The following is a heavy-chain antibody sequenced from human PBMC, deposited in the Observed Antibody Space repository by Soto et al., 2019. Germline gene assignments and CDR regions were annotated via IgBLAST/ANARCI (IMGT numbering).Heavy chain of an antibody. D-gene: IGHD6-19*01. V-gene: IGHV3-9*01. Sequence: EVQLVESGGGLVQPGRSLRLSCAASGFTFDDYAMHWVRQAPGKGLEWVSGISWNSGSIGYADSVKGRFTISRDNAKNSLYLQMNSLRAEDTALYYCAKVIVTGVPGTFDYWGQGTLVTVSS. CDR3: AKVIVTGVPGTFDY. J-gene: IGHJ4*02. CDR2: ISWNSGSI. CDR1: GFTFDDYA.